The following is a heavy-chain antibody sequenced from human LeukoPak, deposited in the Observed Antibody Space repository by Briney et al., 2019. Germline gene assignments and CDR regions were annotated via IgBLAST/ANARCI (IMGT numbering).Heavy chain of an antibody. Sequence: GGSLRLSCAASGFTFDDYGMSWVRQAPGKGLGWVSSISSRSSYIYYTDSVKGRFTISRDNAKNSLYLQMNSLRAEDTAVYYCARGGEFSGYEIWGQGTLVTVSS. CDR2: ISSRSSYI. CDR1: GFTFDDYG. CDR3: ARGGEFSGYEI. D-gene: IGHD5-12*01. J-gene: IGHJ4*02. V-gene: IGHV3-21*01.